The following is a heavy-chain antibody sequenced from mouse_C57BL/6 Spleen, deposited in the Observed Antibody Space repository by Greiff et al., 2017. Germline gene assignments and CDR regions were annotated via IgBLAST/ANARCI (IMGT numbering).Heavy chain of an antibody. Sequence: QVQLQQPGAELVRPGSSVKLSCKASGYTFTSYWMDWVKQRPGQGLEWIGNIYPSDSGTHYNQKFKDKATLTVDKSSRTAYMQLSSLTSEDSAVYYCARSGAGSYWGQGTLVTVSA. CDR2: IYPSDSGT. D-gene: IGHD3-1*01. CDR3: ARSGAGSY. J-gene: IGHJ3*01. V-gene: IGHV1-61*01. CDR1: GYTFTSYW.